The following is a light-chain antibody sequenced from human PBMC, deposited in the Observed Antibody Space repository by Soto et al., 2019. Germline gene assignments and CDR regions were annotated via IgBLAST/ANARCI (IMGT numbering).Light chain of an antibody. Sequence: IQLTQSPSSLSASVGDRVTITCRASQGISSFLAWYQQKPGKAPKLLIYGAYTLQSGVPSRFSGSGSVTDFTLTIGSLQHEDFATYYCQQLNSFPIPFGPGTKGDI. CDR1: QGISSF. J-gene: IGKJ3*01. CDR2: GAY. CDR3: QQLNSFPIP. V-gene: IGKV1-9*01.